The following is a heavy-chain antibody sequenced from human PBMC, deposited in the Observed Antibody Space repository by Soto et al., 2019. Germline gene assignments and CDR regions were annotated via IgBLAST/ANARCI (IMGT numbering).Heavy chain of an antibody. J-gene: IGHJ4*02. CDR2: NSSSSNTI. V-gene: IGHV3-48*02. CDR3: TRRSLAAFDY. D-gene: IGHD2-15*01. CDR1: GFTFSSYS. Sequence: EVQLVESGGGLVQPGGSLRLSCAASGFTFSSYSMNWVRQAPGKGLEWVSYNSSSSNTIYYADSVKGRFTISRDNAKNSLYLQMNSLRDEDTAVYYCTRRSLAAFDYWGQGTLVTVSS.